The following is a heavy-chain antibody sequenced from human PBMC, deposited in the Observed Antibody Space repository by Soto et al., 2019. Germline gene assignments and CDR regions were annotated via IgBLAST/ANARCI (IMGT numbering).Heavy chain of an antibody. CDR3: ARDSSGSLRY. Sequence: EVQLVESGGGLVQPGGSLRLSCAASGFTFSDHYMDWVRQAPGKGLEWVGRTRNKANSYTTEYAASVKGRFTISRDDSKNSLYLQMNSLKTEDTAGYYCARDSSGSLRYWGQGTLVTVAS. D-gene: IGHD1-26*01. CDR1: GFTFSDHY. V-gene: IGHV3-72*01. J-gene: IGHJ4*02. CDR2: TRNKANSYTT.